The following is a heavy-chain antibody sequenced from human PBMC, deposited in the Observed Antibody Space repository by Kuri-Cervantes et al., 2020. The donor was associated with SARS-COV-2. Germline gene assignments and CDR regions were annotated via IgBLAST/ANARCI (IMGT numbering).Heavy chain of an antibody. V-gene: IGHV3-11*04. CDR2: ISSSGSTI. J-gene: IGHJ6*03. CDR1: GFTFSDYY. CDR3: ARRVTFYYYMDV. Sequence: GESLKISCAASGFTFSDYYMSWIRQAPGKGLEWVSYISSSGSTIYYADSVKGRFTISRDNAKNSLYLQMNSLGAEDTAVYYCARRVTFYYYMDVWGKGTTVTVSS. D-gene: IGHD2/OR15-2a*01.